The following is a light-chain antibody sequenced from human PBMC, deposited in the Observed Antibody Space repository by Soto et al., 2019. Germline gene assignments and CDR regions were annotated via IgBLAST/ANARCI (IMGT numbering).Light chain of an antibody. CDR2: GDN. V-gene: IGLV1-44*01. J-gene: IGLJ2*01. Sequence: QSVLTQPPSASGTPGQRVTISCSGSSSNIGTNTVIWYQQLPGAAPKLLIYGDNQRPSGVHGRFSGSKSSTSASLAISGLQSEDEADYYCAAWDVSLVVFGGGTKLTVL. CDR1: SSNIGTNT. CDR3: AAWDVSLVV.